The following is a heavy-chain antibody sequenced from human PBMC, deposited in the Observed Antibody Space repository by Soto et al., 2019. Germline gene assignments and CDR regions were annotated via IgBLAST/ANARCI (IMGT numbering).Heavy chain of an antibody. CDR3: TRPTYYDFGAGMDYYYGLDV. D-gene: IGHD3-3*01. J-gene: IGHJ6*02. Sequence: EVQLVESGGGLVQPGGSLKLSCAVSGFTISGSAMHWVRQASGKGLEWVGRIRSKANSYATAYAASVKGRFTISRDDSKNTAYLQMNSLKTEDTAVYYCTRPTYYDFGAGMDYYYGLDVWGQWTTVTVAS. CDR1: GFTISGSA. CDR2: IRSKANSYAT. V-gene: IGHV3-73*02.